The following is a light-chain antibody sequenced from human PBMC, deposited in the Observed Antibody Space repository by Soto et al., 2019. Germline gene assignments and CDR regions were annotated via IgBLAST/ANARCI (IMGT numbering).Light chain of an antibody. CDR1: QSISGY. CDR2: AAS. CDR3: QQSYSTLPIT. Sequence: EIQMTQSPSSLSASVGDRVTITCRTSQSISGYLNWYRHKPGKAPTLLIYAASTLQSGVPSRFSGSGSGTDFTLTISNLQPEDFATYYCQQSYSTLPITFGQGTRLE. J-gene: IGKJ5*01. V-gene: IGKV1-39*01.